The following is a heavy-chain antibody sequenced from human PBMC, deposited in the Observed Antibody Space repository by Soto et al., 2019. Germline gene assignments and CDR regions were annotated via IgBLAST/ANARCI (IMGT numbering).Heavy chain of an antibody. CDR1: GFIFDNYA. V-gene: IGHV3-23*01. J-gene: IGHJ4*02. CDR2: ISGSGHAT. CDR3: AKGRYFDSSGGCANY. Sequence: EVKLSESGGGFIPPGASARLSCITSGFIFDNYAMSWVRQSPRRGLEWVAAISGSGHATYYTQSVQGRFIISRDKSKKTVFLQMNNLRAEDTAVYYCAKGRYFDSSGGCANYWGLGTLVTFSS. D-gene: IGHD3-22*01.